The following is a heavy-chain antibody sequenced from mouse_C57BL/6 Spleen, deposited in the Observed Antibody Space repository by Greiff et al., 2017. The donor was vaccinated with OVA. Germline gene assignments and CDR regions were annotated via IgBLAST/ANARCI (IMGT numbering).Heavy chain of an antibody. V-gene: IGHV1-52*01. CDR3: ARSGDYDSYWYFDV. J-gene: IGHJ1*03. CDR1: GYTFTSYW. D-gene: IGHD2-4*01. Sequence: QVQLQQPGAELVRPGSSVKLSCKASGYTFTSYWMHWVKQRPIQGLEWIGNIDPSDSETHYNQKFKDKATLTVDKSSSTAYMQLSSRTSEDSAVYYCARSGDYDSYWYFDVWGTGTTVTVSS. CDR2: IDPSDSET.